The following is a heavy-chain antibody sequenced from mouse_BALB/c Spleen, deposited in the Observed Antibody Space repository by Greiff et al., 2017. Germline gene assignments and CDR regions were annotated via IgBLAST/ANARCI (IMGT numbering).Heavy chain of an antibody. CDR3: AIMSYYGMDY. CDR2: IDPETGGT. CDR1: GYTFTDYE. D-gene: IGHD1-1*01. V-gene: IGHV1-15*01. J-gene: IGHJ2*01. Sequence: QVQLQQSGAELVRPGASVTLSCKASGYTFTDYEMHWVKQTPVHGLEWIGAIDPETGGTAYNQKFKGKATLTADKSSSTAYMELRSLTSEDSAVYYCAIMSYYGMDYWGQGTTLTVSS.